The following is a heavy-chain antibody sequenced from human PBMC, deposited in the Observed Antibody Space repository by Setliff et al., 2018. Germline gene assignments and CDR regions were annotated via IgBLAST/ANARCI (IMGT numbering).Heavy chain of an antibody. J-gene: IGHJ6*03. CDR3: AREPTHTGHYYLDL. D-gene: IGHD2-15*01. CDR2: VYYSGTT. CDR1: GGSISTYY. V-gene: IGHV4-59*01. Sequence: SETLSLTCTVSGGSISTYYWSWIRQTPVKGLEWIGYVYYSGTTNYNPLFKSRVTISVDRPKNQFSLKLSSVTAADTAVYYCAREPTHTGHYYLDLWGKGTTVTVSS.